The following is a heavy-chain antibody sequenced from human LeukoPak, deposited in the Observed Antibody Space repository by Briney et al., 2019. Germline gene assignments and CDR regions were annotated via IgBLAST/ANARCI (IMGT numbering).Heavy chain of an antibody. CDR1: GFTFSSYA. CDR2: ISGSGGST. V-gene: IGHV3-23*01. D-gene: IGHD3-10*01. J-gene: IGHJ4*02. CDR3: AKAGLWFVELSFGPMDY. Sequence: PGGSLRLSCAASGFTFSSYAMSWVRQAPGKGLEWVSAISGSGGSTYYADSVKGRFTISRDNSKNTLYLQMNSLRAEDTAVYYCAKAGLWFVELSFGPMDYWGQGNLVPVSS.